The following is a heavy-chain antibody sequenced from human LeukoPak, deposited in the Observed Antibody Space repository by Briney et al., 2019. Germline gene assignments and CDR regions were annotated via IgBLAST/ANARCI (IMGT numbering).Heavy chain of an antibody. CDR3: ARGEDTAMVTATFDI. Sequence: SQTLSLTCAISGDSLSSNSAAWNWIRQSPSRGLEWLGRTYYRSKWYNDYAVSVKSRITINPDTSQNQFSPQLNSVTPEDTAVYYCARGEDTAMVTATFDIWGQGTMVTVSS. CDR1: GDSLSSNSAA. D-gene: IGHD5-18*01. J-gene: IGHJ3*02. CDR2: TYYRSKWYN. V-gene: IGHV6-1*01.